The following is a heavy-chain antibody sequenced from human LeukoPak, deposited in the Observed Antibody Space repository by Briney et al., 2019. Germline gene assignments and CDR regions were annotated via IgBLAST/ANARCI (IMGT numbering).Heavy chain of an antibody. CDR1: GFTFSSYW. Sequence: GGSLRLSCAASGFTFSSYWMHWVRQAPGKGLVCISRINSDGSSIRYADSVKGRFTISRDNAEKTLYLQMNSLRAEDTAVYHCARSHYYDNSGQFYYYYGLDVWGQGTTVTVSS. CDR3: ARSHYYDNSGQFYYYYGLDV. V-gene: IGHV3-74*01. CDR2: INSDGSSI. D-gene: IGHD3-22*01. J-gene: IGHJ6*02.